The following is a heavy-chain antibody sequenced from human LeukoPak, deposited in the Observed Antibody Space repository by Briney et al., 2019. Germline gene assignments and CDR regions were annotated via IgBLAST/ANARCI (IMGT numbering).Heavy chain of an antibody. V-gene: IGHV3-30*18. CDR3: AKVQLITVVRGASFDY. J-gene: IGHJ4*02. CDR2: ISYDGSNK. CDR1: GFTFSSYG. D-gene: IGHD3-10*01. Sequence: PGRSLRLSCAASGFTFSSYGMHWVRQAPGKGLEWVAVISYDGSNKYYADSVKGRFTISRDNSKNTLYLQMNSLRAEDTAVYYCAKVQLITVVRGASFDYWGQGTLVTVSS.